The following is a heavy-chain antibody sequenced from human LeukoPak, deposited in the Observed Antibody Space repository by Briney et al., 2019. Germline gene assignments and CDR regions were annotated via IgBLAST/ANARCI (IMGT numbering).Heavy chain of an antibody. CDR2: MNPNSGNT. V-gene: IGHV1-8*03. CDR1: GYTFTSYD. CDR3: ARGPPIDSSGYYLDY. Sequence: GASVKVSCKASGYTFTSYDINWVRQATGQGREGRGWMNPNSGNTGYAQKFQGRVTITRNTPISTAYMELSSLRSDDTAVYYCARGPPIDSSGYYLDYWGQGTLVTVSS. J-gene: IGHJ4*02. D-gene: IGHD3-22*01.